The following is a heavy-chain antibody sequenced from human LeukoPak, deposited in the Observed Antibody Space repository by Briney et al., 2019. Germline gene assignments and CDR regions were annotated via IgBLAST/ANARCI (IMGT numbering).Heavy chain of an antibody. CDR2: ISGSGGST. CDR3: ARGDPTTVVTPDNWFDP. V-gene: IGHV3-23*01. J-gene: IGHJ5*02. CDR1: GFTFSTYA. Sequence: GGSLRLSCAASGFTFSTYAMSWVRQAPGQGLEWVSAISGSGGSTYYADSVKGRFTISRDNAKNSLYLQMNSLRAEDTAVYYCARGDPTTVVTPDNWFDPWGQGTLVTVSS. D-gene: IGHD4-23*01.